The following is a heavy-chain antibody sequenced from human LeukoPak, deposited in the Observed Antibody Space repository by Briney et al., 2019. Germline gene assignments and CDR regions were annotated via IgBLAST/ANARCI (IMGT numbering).Heavy chain of an antibody. Sequence: PSETLSLTCAVYGGSFSGYYWSWIRQPPGKGLEWIGEINHSGSTNYNPSLKSRVTISVDTSKNQFSLKLSSVTAADTAVYYCARQKPRYYYDSSDYWGQGTLVTVSS. CDR3: ARQKPRYYYDSSDY. D-gene: IGHD3-22*01. CDR1: GGSFSGYY. J-gene: IGHJ4*02. CDR2: INHSGST. V-gene: IGHV4-34*01.